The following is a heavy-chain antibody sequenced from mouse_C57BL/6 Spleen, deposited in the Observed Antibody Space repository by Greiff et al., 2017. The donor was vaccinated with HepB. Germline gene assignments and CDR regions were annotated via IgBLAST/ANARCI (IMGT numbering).Heavy chain of an antibody. D-gene: IGHD1-1*01. CDR2: ISSGGSYT. CDR1: GFTFSSYG. CDR3: ARRDYYGSSYYYFDY. Sequence: EVQLVESGGDLVKPGGSLKLSCAASGFTFSSYGMSWVRQTPDKRLEWVATISSGGSYTYYPDSVKGRFTISRDNAKNTLYLQMSSLKSEDTAMYYCARRDYYGSSYYYFDYWGQGTTLTVSS. V-gene: IGHV5-6*01. J-gene: IGHJ2*01.